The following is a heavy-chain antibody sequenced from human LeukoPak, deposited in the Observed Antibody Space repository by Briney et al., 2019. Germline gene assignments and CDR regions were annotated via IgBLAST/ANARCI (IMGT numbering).Heavy chain of an antibody. CDR3: ARTRYDWRYYNYGMDV. Sequence: GASVKVSCKASGYTFTSYAMHWVRQAPGQRLEWMGWINAGNGNTKYSQKFQGRVTITRDTSASTAYMELSSLRSEDTAVYYCARTRYDWRYYNYGMDVWGQGTTVTVSS. V-gene: IGHV1-3*01. J-gene: IGHJ6*02. D-gene: IGHD3-3*01. CDR1: GYTFTSYA. CDR2: INAGNGNT.